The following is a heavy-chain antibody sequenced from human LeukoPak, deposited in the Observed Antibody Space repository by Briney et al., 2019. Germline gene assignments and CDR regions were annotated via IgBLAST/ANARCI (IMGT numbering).Heavy chain of an antibody. CDR3: ARVDIVVVPAARPRVNYYYYYMDV. D-gene: IGHD2-2*01. CDR1: GGSISSYY. CDR2: IYYSGST. J-gene: IGHJ6*03. Sequence: SETLSLTCTVSGGSISSYYWSWIQQPPGKGLEWIGYIYYSGSTNYNPSLKSRVTISVDTSKNQFSLKLSSVTAADTAVYYCARVDIVVVPAARPRVNYYYYYMDVWGKGTTVTISS. V-gene: IGHV4-59*01.